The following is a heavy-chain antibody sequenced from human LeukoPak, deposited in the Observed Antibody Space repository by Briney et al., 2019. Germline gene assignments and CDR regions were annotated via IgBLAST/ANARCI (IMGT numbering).Heavy chain of an antibody. D-gene: IGHD6-19*01. CDR1: GFTFSSYG. J-gene: IGHJ4*02. CDR2: IWYDGSNK. CDR3: ATYSTGWYRGLQY. V-gene: IGHV3-33*03. Sequence: GGSLRLSCAASGFTFSSYGMHWVRQAPGKGLEWVAVIWYDGSNKYYADSVKGRFTISRDNAENSLYLQISSLRVEDTAMYYCATYSTGWYRGLQYWGQGTLVTVSS.